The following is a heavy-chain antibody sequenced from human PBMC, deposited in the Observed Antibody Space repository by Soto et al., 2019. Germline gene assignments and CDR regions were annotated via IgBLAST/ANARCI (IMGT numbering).Heavy chain of an antibody. CDR2: IPYDGSNK. Sequence: PGGSLRLSCAASGFTFSSYAMHWVRQAPGKGLEWVAVIPYDGSNKYYADSVKGRFTISRDNSKNTLYLQMNSLRAEDTAVYYCARDGLAATHYYYYYGMDVWGQGTTVTVSS. J-gene: IGHJ6*02. D-gene: IGHD2-15*01. CDR3: ARDGLAATHYYYYYGMDV. V-gene: IGHV3-30-3*01. CDR1: GFTFSSYA.